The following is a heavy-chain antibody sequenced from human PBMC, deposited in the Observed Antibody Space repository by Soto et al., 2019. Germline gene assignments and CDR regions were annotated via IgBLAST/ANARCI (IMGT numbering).Heavy chain of an antibody. J-gene: IGHJ4*02. D-gene: IGHD3-22*01. V-gene: IGHV3-23*01. CDR2: ISASGSST. Sequence: EVQLLESGGGLVQPGGSLRLSCAASGFTFSNYAMSWVRQAPGKGLEWVSTISASGSSTYYADSVKGRFTISRDNSKNTLFLQMNSLRAEDTAVYYCAKVFYYYDSSGYYYFDYWGQGTLVTVSS. CDR3: AKVFYYYDSSGYYYFDY. CDR1: GFTFSNYA.